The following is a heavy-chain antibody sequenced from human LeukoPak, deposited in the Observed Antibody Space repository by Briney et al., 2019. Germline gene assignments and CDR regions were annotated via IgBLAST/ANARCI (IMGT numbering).Heavy chain of an antibody. Sequence: ASVKVSCKTSGYTFTSYSINWVRQAPGQGLEWMGWISGYNGNTNYARKLQGRVTMPTDTSTSTAYMELRSLRSDDTAVYYCARGYGSGSHNWFDPWGQGTLVTVSS. CDR2: ISGYNGNT. CDR3: ARGYGSGSHNWFDP. V-gene: IGHV1-18*01. J-gene: IGHJ5*02. D-gene: IGHD3-10*01. CDR1: GYTFTSYS.